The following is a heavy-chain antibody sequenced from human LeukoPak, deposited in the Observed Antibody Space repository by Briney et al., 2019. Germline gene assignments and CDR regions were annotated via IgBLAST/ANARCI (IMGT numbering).Heavy chain of an antibody. J-gene: IGHJ4*02. D-gene: IGHD3-22*01. Sequence: ASVKVSCKPSGYTFTSYCISGVRQAAGQGGKWMGWISAYNTNTNYAQKPHARFTTTTDTSPRTAYMQLSSLRSAVTAVSCCASLNYYDSSGYYPFDYWGQGTLVTVSS. V-gene: IGHV1-18*01. CDR1: GYTFTSYC. CDR2: ISAYNTNT. CDR3: ASLNYYDSSGYYPFDY.